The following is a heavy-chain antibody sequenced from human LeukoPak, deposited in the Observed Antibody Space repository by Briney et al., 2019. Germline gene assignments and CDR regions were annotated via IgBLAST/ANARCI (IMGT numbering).Heavy chain of an antibody. CDR2: ISYSGST. CDR3: ARHEWNFHSGTYYTFDP. Sequence: SETLSLTCSVSGGSISSSSFYWGWIRQPPGKGLEWIGSISYSGSTYYNPSLKSRVTISVDTSKNQFSLRLNSVTAADTAMYYCARHEWNFHSGTYYTFDPWGQGTLVTVSS. D-gene: IGHD3-10*01. CDR1: GGSISSSSFY. V-gene: IGHV4-39*01. J-gene: IGHJ5*02.